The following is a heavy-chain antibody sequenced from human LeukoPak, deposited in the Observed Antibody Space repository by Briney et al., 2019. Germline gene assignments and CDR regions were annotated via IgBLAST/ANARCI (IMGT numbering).Heavy chain of an antibody. CDR2: IKQDGSEK. J-gene: IGHJ4*02. CDR3: ARDRSDYGGQHFDY. Sequence: GGSLRLSCAASGFTFSSYWMSWVRQAPGKGLEWVANIKQDGSEKYYVDSVKGRFTISRDNAKNSLYLQMNSLRAEDTAVYYCARDRSDYGGQHFDYWGQGTLVTVSS. V-gene: IGHV3-7*01. D-gene: IGHD4-23*01. CDR1: GFTFSSYW.